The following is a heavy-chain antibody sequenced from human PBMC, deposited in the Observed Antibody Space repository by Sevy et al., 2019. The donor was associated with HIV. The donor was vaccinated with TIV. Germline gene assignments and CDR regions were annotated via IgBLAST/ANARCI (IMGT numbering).Heavy chain of an antibody. V-gene: IGHV3-9*01. CDR3: LKGYKYVSSAYAHLNYFEH. CDR1: GFNFGDYA. D-gene: IGHD3-22*01. Sequence: GGSLRLSCAASGFNFGDYAMHWVRQAPGKGLEWVSSINWNSRRIDYADSVKGRFTISRENAENSLYLQMNSLRIEDTALYYCLKGYKYVSSAYAHLNYFEHWGQGTLVTVSS. CDR2: INWNSRRI. J-gene: IGHJ4*02.